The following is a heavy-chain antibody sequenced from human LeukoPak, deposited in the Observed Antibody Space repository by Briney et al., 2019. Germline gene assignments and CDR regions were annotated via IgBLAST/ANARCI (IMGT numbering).Heavy chain of an antibody. J-gene: IGHJ3*02. V-gene: IGHV1-8*02. Sequence: GASVKVSCKASGYTFTGYYIHWVRQAPGQGLEWMGWMNLNSGNTGYAQRFQGRVTLTGSTSIVTAYMEVSSLRSDDTAVYYCATTSGRGYNAFDIWGQGTMVTVSS. D-gene: IGHD5-24*01. CDR2: MNLNSGNT. CDR3: ATTSGRGYNAFDI. CDR1: GYTFTGYY.